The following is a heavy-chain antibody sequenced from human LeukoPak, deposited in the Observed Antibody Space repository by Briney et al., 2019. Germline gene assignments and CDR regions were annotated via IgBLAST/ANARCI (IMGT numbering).Heavy chain of an antibody. Sequence: KTGGSLRLSCVASGFNFNNAWMSWVRQAPGKGLEWVGRIKHKGGGGTTNYAAPVKGRFTISRDDSKTTLYMQMNSLKTEDTAVYFCTTLLAVAPVAAIYDYWGQGTLLTVST. D-gene: IGHD2-2*01. V-gene: IGHV3-15*01. CDR3: TTLLAVAPVAAIYDY. J-gene: IGHJ4*02. CDR2: IKHKGGGGTT. CDR1: GFNFNNAW.